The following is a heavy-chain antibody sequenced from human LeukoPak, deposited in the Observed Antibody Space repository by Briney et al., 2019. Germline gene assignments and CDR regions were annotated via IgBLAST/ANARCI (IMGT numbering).Heavy chain of an antibody. CDR3: ARAPQLTGRFDC. J-gene: IGHJ4*02. CDR2: LFHSGDT. D-gene: IGHD7-27*01. Sequence: SETLSLTCTVSGDFIGSVSWSWIRQPPGKGLECIGSLFHSGDTNYSPSLKSRLTISVDTSKKQLSLKLKSVTAADTAVYYCARAPQLTGRFDCWGQGTLVTVSS. V-gene: IGHV4-59*08. CDR1: GDFIGSVS.